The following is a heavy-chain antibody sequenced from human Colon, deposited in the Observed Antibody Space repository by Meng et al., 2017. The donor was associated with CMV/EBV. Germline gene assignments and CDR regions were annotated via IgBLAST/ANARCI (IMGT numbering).Heavy chain of an antibody. V-gene: IGHV3-23*01. J-gene: IGHJ4*02. Sequence: GESLKISCAASGFTFSSYSMNWVRQAPGKGLEWVSAISGGGTTSFYADSVKGRFTISRDNSRNSLYLQMNSLRADDTAIYYCAKGAEYFDFWTAPDWGQGTLVTVSS. CDR2: ISGGGTTS. D-gene: IGHD3/OR15-3a*01. CDR1: GFTFSSYS. CDR3: AKGAEYFDFWTAPD.